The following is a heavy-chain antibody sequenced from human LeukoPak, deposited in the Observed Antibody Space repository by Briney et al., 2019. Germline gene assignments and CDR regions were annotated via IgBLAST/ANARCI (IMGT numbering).Heavy chain of an antibody. D-gene: IGHD5/OR15-5a*01. CDR2: IYIGGSR. Sequence: GESLRLSCAASGFTFSSNYISWVRQAPGKGLEWISVIYIGGSRFYEDSVKGRFTVSRNTSKNTLFLQMDSLRTEDTAVYFCARSTYAYFDSWGQGTLVTVSS. CDR3: ARSTYAYFDS. CDR1: GFTFSSNY. J-gene: IGHJ4*02. V-gene: IGHV3-53*04.